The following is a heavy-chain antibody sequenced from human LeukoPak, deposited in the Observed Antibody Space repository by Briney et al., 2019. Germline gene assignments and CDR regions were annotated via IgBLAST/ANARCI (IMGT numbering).Heavy chain of an antibody. J-gene: IGHJ3*01. D-gene: IGHD3-10*01. Sequence: SETLSLTCTVSGGSIRNYFWSWIRQPPGKGLEWIGYIYYSGSTNYNYNPSLKSRVSISMDTSKNQFSLKLTSVTAADTAVYYCARQRGSAGAFDVWGQGTRVTVSS. CDR3: ARQRGSAGAFDV. CDR2: IYYSGSTNY. V-gene: IGHV4-59*08. CDR1: GGSIRNYF.